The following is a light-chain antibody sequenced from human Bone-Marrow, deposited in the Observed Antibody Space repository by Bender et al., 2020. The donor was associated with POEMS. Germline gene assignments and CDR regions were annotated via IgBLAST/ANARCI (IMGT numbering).Light chain of an antibody. J-gene: IGLJ3*02. V-gene: IGLV2-8*01. CDR1: SGDIGTYNY. CDR2: EVT. Sequence: QSALTQPPSASGSPGESVTISCTGTSGDIGTYNYVSWYQQHPGKAPKLIIYEVTKRPSGVPDRFSGSKSGNTASLTVSGLQAEDEADYYCSSYAGSKNWVWVFGGGTKLTVL. CDR3: SSYAGSKNWVWV.